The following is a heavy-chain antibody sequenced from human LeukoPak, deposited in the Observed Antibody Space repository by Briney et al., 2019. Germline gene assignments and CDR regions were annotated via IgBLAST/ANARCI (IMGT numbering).Heavy chain of an antibody. Sequence: SVKVSCKASGGTFSSYAISWARQAPGQGLEWMGGIIPIFGTANYAQKFQGRVTITADESTSTAYMELSSLRSEDTAVYYCARAGSGTVVVPAAMYYYYGMDVWGQGTTVTVSS. CDR1: GGTFSSYA. D-gene: IGHD2-2*01. CDR2: IIPIFGTA. J-gene: IGHJ6*02. V-gene: IGHV1-69*13. CDR3: ARAGSGTVVVPAAMYYYYGMDV.